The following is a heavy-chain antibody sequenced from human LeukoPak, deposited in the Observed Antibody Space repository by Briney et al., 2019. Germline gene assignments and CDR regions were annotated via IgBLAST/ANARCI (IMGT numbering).Heavy chain of an antibody. CDR3: ITTTSFYDAKGF. CDR1: GFTFSNAW. V-gene: IGHV3-15*01. Sequence: GGPLRLSCAASGFTFSNAWMSWVRQAPGKGLEGVGRVKEKIDAGTTDYAAPVKGRFTISRDDSKNTLYLQFNSLKTEDTGVYYCITTTSFYDAKGFWGQGTLVTVSS. J-gene: IGHJ4*02. CDR2: VKEKIDAGTT. D-gene: IGHD5/OR15-5a*01.